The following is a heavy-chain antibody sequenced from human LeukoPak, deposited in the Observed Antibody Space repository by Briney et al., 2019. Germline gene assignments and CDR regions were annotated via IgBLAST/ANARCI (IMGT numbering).Heavy chain of an antibody. J-gene: IGHJ6*02. CDR3: ARGNSRWSTPSSSYYYRMDV. CDR2: IIPVFNTI. CDR1: GGTLNTYS. V-gene: IGHV1-69*13. Sequence: SVKVSCKASGGTLNTYSISWVRQAPGQGLEGMGGIIPVFNTINYAQRFQGRVTLTVDESTSTAYMELSSLRSEDTAVYYCARGNSRWSTPSSSYYYRMDVWGQGTTVAVSS. D-gene: IGHD4-23*01.